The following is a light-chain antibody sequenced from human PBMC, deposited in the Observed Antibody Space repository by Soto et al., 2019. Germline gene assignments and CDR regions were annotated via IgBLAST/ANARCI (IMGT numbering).Light chain of an antibody. V-gene: IGKV3-11*01. CDR3: QQRSNWPPIT. CDR2: DAS. J-gene: IGKJ5*01. CDR1: QSVSSSN. Sequence: VLNQSPGTLSLSPGDRATLSCRASQSVSSSNLAWHQQKPGQAPRLLIYDASNRATGIPARFSGSGSGTDFTLTISSREPEDFAVYYCQQRSNWPPITFGQGTRLEIK.